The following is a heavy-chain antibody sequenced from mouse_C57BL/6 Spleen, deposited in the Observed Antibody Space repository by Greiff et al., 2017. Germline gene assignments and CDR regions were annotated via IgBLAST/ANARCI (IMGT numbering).Heavy chain of an antibody. V-gene: IGHV1-82*01. CDR3: ARCLYYDYDEGYAMDY. CDR1: GYAFSSSW. Sequence: QVQLQQSGPELVKPGASVKISCKASGYAFSSSWMNWVKQRPGKGLEWIGRIYPGDGDTNYNGKFKGKATLTADKSSSTAYMQLSSLTSEDSAVYFCARCLYYDYDEGYAMDYWGQGTSGTVSS. D-gene: IGHD2-4*01. J-gene: IGHJ4*01. CDR2: IYPGDGDT.